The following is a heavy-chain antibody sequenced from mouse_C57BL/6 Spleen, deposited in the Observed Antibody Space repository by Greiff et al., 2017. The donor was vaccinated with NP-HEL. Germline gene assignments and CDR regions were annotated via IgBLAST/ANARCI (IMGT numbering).Heavy chain of an antibody. Sequence: EVQLQQSGPELVKPGASVKIPCKASGYTFTDYNMDWVKQSHGKSLEWIGDINPNNGGTIYNQKFKGKATLTVDKSSSTAYMELRSLTSEDTAVYYSARRGDYYGSAFAYWGQGTLVTVSA. CDR1: GYTFTDYN. CDR3: ARRGDYYGSAFAY. D-gene: IGHD1-1*01. V-gene: IGHV1-18*01. J-gene: IGHJ3*01. CDR2: INPNNGGT.